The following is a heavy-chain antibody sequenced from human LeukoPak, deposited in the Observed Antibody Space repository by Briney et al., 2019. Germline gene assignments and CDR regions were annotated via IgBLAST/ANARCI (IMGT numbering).Heavy chain of an antibody. CDR1: GFTFNSYW. CDR3: GRAPSAAGTIDY. Sequence: WGSLRLSCAVSGFTFNSYWMHWVRQTPGKGLVWVSRLNSDGSSTSYADSVRGRFTISRDNAKNTLYLQMNSLRDEDMAVYYCGRAPSAAGTIDYWGQGTLVTVSS. V-gene: IGHV3-74*01. CDR2: LNSDGSST. D-gene: IGHD6-13*01. J-gene: IGHJ4*02.